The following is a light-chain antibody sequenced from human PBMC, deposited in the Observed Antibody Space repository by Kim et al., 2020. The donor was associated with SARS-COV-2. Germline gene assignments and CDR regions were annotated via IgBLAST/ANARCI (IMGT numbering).Light chain of an antibody. CDR3: QQYNNYSQT. J-gene: IGKJ2*01. CDR2: KAS. Sequence: DIQMTQSPSTLSASVGDRVTITCRASQSISTWLAWYQQKPGKAPKLLIYKASNLESGVPSRFSGSGSGTEFTLTISSLQPDDFATYYCQQYNNYSQTFGQGTKLEI. CDR1: QSISTW. V-gene: IGKV1-5*03.